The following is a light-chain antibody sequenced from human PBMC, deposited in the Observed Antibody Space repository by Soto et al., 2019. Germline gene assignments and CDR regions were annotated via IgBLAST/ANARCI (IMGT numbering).Light chain of an antibody. CDR1: QTVRRNF. CDR2: GAS. Sequence: EIVLTQSPGTLSLSPGERATLSCRASQTVRRNFLAWYQQKPGQAPRLLIHGASSRATGIPDRFSGSGSARDFTLSITRLEPEDFAVYYCQQYASSPLTVGGGTKVEIK. V-gene: IGKV3-20*01. CDR3: QQYASSPLT. J-gene: IGKJ4*01.